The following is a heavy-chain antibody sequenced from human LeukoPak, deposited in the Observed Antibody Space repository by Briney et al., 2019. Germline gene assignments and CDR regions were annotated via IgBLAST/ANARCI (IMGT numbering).Heavy chain of an antibody. Sequence: ASETLSLTCTVSGGSISSGGYYWSWIRQHPGKGLEWIGYIYYSGSTYYNPSLKSRVTISVDTSKNQFSLKLTSVTAADTAVYYCARVSYYGSAGYSKYYFDKWGQGTLVTVSS. CDR2: IYYSGST. CDR3: ARVSYYGSAGYSKYYFDK. J-gene: IGHJ4*02. V-gene: IGHV4-31*03. CDR1: GGSISSGGYY. D-gene: IGHD3-22*01.